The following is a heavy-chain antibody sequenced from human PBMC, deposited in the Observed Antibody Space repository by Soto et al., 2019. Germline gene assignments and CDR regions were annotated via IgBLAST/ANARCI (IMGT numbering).Heavy chain of an antibody. CDR1: GVSISSGGYS. V-gene: IGHV4-30-2*01. Sequence: SETLSLTCAVSGVSISSGGYSWSWIRQPPGKGLEWIGNIYHSGSTYYNPSLRSRVSISIDTSKNQFSLKLRSVTAADTAVYYCASLPATSDFDYWGQGTLVTVSS. D-gene: IGHD2-2*01. CDR3: ASLPATSDFDY. J-gene: IGHJ4*02. CDR2: IYHSGST.